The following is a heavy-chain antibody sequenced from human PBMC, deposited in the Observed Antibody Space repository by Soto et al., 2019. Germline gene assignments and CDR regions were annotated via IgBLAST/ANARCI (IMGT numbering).Heavy chain of an antibody. J-gene: IGHJ5*02. D-gene: IGHD3-16*01. CDR2: ISESGDTT. CDR1: GLTFSGHA. V-gene: IGHV3-23*01. Sequence: GGSLRLSCAASGLTFSGHAMTWVRQSPGRGLEWVSTISESGDTTYYADSVKGRFTISRDNSKNTLFLQMNSLRVEDTAVYYCVPGSPGAVGEDRWGQGTLVTVSS. CDR3: VPGSPGAVGEDR.